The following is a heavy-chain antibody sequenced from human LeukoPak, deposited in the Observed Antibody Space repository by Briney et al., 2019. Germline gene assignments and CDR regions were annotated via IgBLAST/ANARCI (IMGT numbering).Heavy chain of an antibody. CDR2: VDHTGST. D-gene: IGHD3-22*01. CDR3: ARQPIFLGYDSSGYYYGFFDY. Sequence: SETLSLTCSVSDDSITMYYWTWIRQPTGKGLEWIGYVDHTGSTNFNPSLNGRVSISRDTSKNLFSLELSSVTAADTAVYYCARQPIFLGYDSSGYYYGFFDYWGQGTLVTVSS. CDR1: DDSITMYY. V-gene: IGHV4-59*08. J-gene: IGHJ4*02.